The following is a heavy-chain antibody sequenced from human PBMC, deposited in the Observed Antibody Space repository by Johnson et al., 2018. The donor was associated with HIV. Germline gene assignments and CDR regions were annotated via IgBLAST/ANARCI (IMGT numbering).Heavy chain of an antibody. Sequence: VQLVESGGDLVQPGQSLRLSCKASGFTFGYFALTWVRQAPGGGLECVSVIYSGGSTYYADSVKGRFTISRDDSKNTLYLQMNSLKTEDTAVYYCTTWWELLGPDDAFDIWGQGTMVTVSS. J-gene: IGHJ3*02. CDR2: IYSGGST. V-gene: IGHV3-23*03. CDR1: GFTFGYFA. CDR3: TTWWELLGPDDAFDI. D-gene: IGHD1-26*01.